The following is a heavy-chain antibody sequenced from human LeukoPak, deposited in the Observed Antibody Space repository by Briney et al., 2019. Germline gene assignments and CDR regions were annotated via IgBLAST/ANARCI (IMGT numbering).Heavy chain of an antibody. CDR2: INEDGSAK. V-gene: IGHV3-7*02. CDR3: ARGPHSGLDY. Sequence: PGGSLRLSCAVSGLTFSDYWMSWVRQAPGKGLEWVAYINEDGSAKFYVDSVKGRFTISRDNAKNLVYLQMNSLRAEDTALYYCARGPHSGLDYWGQGTLVTVPS. D-gene: IGHD6-25*01. J-gene: IGHJ4*02. CDR1: GLTFSDYW.